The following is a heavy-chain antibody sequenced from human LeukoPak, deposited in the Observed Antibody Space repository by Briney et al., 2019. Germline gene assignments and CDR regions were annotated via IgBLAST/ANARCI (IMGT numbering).Heavy chain of an antibody. V-gene: IGHV3-23*01. CDR2: IIGSGGTT. J-gene: IGHJ4*02. CDR3: AKGPVRSSPYYFDY. CDR1: VFTFSNYA. D-gene: IGHD6-6*01. Sequence: GESLRLSCEASVFTFSNYAMTWVRQAPGRGLEWVSTIIGSGGTTFYADSVKGRFTISRDNSKNTLYLQLNSLRAEDTAVYYCAKGPVRSSPYYFDYWGQGTLFTVSS.